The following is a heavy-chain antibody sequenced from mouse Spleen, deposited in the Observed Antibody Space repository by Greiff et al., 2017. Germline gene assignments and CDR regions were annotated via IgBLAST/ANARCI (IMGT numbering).Heavy chain of an antibody. V-gene: IGHV5-9-2*01. D-gene: IGHD1-1*01. J-gene: IGHJ3*01. CDR1: GFPFRSFG. Sequence: EVKLMESGGGLGRPGGSRKPSWAAPGFPFRSFGMSWVGRTPGRGRGWVATISGGGSYTYYPDSVKGRFTISRDNAKNNLYLQMSSLRSEDTALYYCATERYYYGSSWFAYWGQGTLVTVSA. CDR3: ATERYYYGSSWFAY. CDR2: ISGGGSYT.